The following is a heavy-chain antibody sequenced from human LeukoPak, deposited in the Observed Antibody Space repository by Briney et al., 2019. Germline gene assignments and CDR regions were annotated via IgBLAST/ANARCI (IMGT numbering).Heavy chain of an antibody. V-gene: IGHV4-59*01. CDR1: GGSISSCY. Sequence: PSETLSLTCTVSGGSISSCYWSWIRQPPGKGLEWIGYIYYSGSTNYNPSLKSRVTISVDTSKNQFSLKLSSVTAADTAVYYCARENAMVRGVINAFDIWGQGTMVTVSS. CDR3: ARENAMVRGVINAFDI. D-gene: IGHD3-10*01. CDR2: IYYSGST. J-gene: IGHJ3*02.